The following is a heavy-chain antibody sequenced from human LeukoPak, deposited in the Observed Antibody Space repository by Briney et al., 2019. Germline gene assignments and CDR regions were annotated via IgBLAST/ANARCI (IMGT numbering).Heavy chain of an antibody. J-gene: IGHJ4*02. Sequence: PSETLSLTCTVSDGSITSHYWSWIRQPPGKGLEWIGYISYSGSTNYSPSLKSRVTMSVDTSKNQFSLKLSSVTAADTAVYYCARSDLYLAYWGQGTLVTVSS. CDR2: ISYSGST. CDR1: DGSITSHY. CDR3: ARSDLYLAY. V-gene: IGHV4-59*11. D-gene: IGHD2-21*01.